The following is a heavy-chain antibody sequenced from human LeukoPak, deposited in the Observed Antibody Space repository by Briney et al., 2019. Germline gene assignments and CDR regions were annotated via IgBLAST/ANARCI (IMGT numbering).Heavy chain of an antibody. Sequence: KPSETLSLTCTVSGGSIGSYYWGWIRQPPGKGLEWIGSIYYSGSTYYNPSLKSRVTISVDTSKNQFSLKLSSVTAADTAVYYCASFYYYDSSGYCPIRYWGQGTLVTVSS. CDR2: IYYSGST. V-gene: IGHV4-39*07. D-gene: IGHD3-22*01. CDR3: ASFYYYDSSGYCPIRY. CDR1: GGSIGSYY. J-gene: IGHJ4*02.